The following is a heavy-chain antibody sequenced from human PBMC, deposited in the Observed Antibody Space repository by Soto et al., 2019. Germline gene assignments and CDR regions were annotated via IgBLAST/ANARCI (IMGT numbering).Heavy chain of an antibody. Sequence: QVQLVESGGGVVQPGRSLRLSCAASGFTFSSYGMHWVRQAPGKGLEWVAVISYDGSNKYYADSVKGRFTISRDNSKNTLYLQMNSLRAEDTAVYYCAKDFGSSWYYSGMDVWGQGTTVTVSS. V-gene: IGHV3-30*18. CDR2: ISYDGSNK. D-gene: IGHD6-13*01. CDR1: GFTFSSYG. J-gene: IGHJ6*02. CDR3: AKDFGSSWYYSGMDV.